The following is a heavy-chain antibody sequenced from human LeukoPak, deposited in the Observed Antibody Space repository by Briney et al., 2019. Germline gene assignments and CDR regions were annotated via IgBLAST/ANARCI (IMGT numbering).Heavy chain of an antibody. CDR1: GFTFSSYS. Sequence: GGSLRLSCAASGFTFSSYSMNWVRQAPGKGLEWVSAISGSGGSTYYADSVKGRFTISRDNSKNTLYLQMNSLRAEDTAVYYCAKVRSSSGWYDNLDYWGQGTLVTVSP. D-gene: IGHD6-19*01. J-gene: IGHJ4*02. CDR3: AKVRSSSGWYDNLDY. CDR2: ISGSGGST. V-gene: IGHV3-23*01.